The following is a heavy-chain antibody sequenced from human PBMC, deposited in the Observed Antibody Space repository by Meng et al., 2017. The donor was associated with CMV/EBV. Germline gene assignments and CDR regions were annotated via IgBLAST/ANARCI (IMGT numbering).Heavy chain of an antibody. Sequence: GSLRLSCSVPGGPIGNYYWSWIRQPPGKGLEWIGYVHSSGTTNYNGSLKSRVTIALDTTKNQFSLKLSSLTAADTAIYLCARGGWVPPFDYWGQGTLVTVSS. CDR2: VHSSGTT. J-gene: IGHJ4*02. D-gene: IGHD2-2*01. CDR3: ARGGWVPPFDY. V-gene: IGHV4-59*01. CDR1: GGPIGNYY.